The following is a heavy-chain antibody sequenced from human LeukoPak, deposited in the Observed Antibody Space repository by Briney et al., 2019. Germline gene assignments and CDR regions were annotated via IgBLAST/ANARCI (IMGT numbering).Heavy chain of an antibody. CDR1: EFTFSSYS. CDR3: ARRAGAYSHPYDY. V-gene: IGHV3-53*01. Sequence: GGSLRFSCVASEFTFSSYSMNWVRQAPGKGLEWVSFIYSDNTHYSDSVKGRFTISRDNSKNTLYLQMNSLRAEDTAVYYCARRAGAYSHPYDYWGQGTLVTVSS. D-gene: IGHD4/OR15-4a*01. CDR2: IYSDNT. J-gene: IGHJ4*02.